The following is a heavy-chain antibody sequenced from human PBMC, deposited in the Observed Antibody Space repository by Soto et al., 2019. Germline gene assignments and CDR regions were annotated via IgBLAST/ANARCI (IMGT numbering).Heavy chain of an antibody. CDR3: ARRDSSGFYWAAFDI. CDR2: INAYNGDT. J-gene: IGHJ3*02. D-gene: IGHD3-22*01. V-gene: IGHV1-18*01. Sequence: ASVKVSCKASGYTFTNYGINWVRQAPGQGLEWMGWINAYNGDTNYAQKLQGRVIMTTDTSTSTAYMELRSLRSDDTAVYYCARRDSSGFYWAAFDIWGQGTMVTVS. CDR1: GYTFTNYG.